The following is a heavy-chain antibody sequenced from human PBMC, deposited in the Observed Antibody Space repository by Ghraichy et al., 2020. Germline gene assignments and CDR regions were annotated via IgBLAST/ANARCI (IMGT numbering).Heavy chain of an antibody. D-gene: IGHD6-13*01. V-gene: IGHV3-23*01. Sequence: WGSLRLSCAASGFTFSSYAMSWVRQAPGKGLEWVSAISGSGGSTYYADSVKGRFTISRDNSKNTLYLQMNSLRAEDTAVYYCATDRELKTAAHRYANWFDPWGQGTLVTVAS. CDR1: GFTFSSYA. J-gene: IGHJ5*02. CDR2: ISGSGGST. CDR3: ATDRELKTAAHRYANWFDP.